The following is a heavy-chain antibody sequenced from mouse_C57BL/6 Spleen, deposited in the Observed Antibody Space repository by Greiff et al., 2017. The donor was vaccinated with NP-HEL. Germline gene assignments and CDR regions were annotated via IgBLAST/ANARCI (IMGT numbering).Heavy chain of an antibody. CDR3: ASWAMDY. CDR1: GYSITSGYY. V-gene: IGHV3-6*01. J-gene: IGHJ4*01. Sequence: VQLKESGPGLVKPSQSLSLTCSVTGYSITSGYYWNWIRQFPGNKLEWMGYISYDGSNNYNPSLKNRISITRDTSKNQFFLKLNSVTTEDTATYYCASWAMDYWGQGTSVTVSS. CDR2: ISYDGSN.